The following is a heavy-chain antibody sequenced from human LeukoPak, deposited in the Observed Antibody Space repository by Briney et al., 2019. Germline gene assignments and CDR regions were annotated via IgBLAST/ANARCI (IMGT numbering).Heavy chain of an antibody. J-gene: IGHJ4*02. CDR3: ARGGGSYYYDSSGLY. CDR1: GGSISSSSYY. Sequence: PSETLSLTCTVSGGSISSSSYYWGWIRQPPGKGLEWIGSIYYSGGTYYNPSLKSRVTISVDTSKNQFSLKLSSVTAADTAVYYCARGGGSYYYDSSGLYWGQGTLVTVSS. D-gene: IGHD3-22*01. V-gene: IGHV4-39*01. CDR2: IYYSGGT.